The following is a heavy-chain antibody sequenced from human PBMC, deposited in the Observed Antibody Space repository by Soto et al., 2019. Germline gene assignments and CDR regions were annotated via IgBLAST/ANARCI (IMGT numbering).Heavy chain of an antibody. J-gene: IGHJ5*02. D-gene: IGHD2-21*01. CDR2: ISSSGSTI. CDR3: ARPYPNMDWFDP. Sequence: PGGSLRLSCAASGFTFSDYYMSWIRQAPGKGLEWVSYISSSGSTIYYADSLKGLFTISRDNAKNSLYLQMNSLRAEDTAVYYCARPYPNMDWFDPWGQGTLVTVS. CDR1: GFTFSDYY. V-gene: IGHV3-11*01.